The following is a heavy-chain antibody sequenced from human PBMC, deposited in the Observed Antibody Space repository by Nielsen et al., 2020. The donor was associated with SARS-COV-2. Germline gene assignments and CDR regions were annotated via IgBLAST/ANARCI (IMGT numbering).Heavy chain of an antibody. CDR3: ARGFPTTGDYGSHFDY. J-gene: IGHJ4*02. CDR1: GYTFTNYA. Sequence: ASVKVSCKASGYTFTNYAMHWVRQAPGQRLEWMGWINAGNGNTKYSQKFQGRVTITADESTSTAYMELSSLRSEDTAVYYCARGFPTTGDYGSHFDYWGQGTLVTVSS. CDR2: INAGNGNT. V-gene: IGHV1-3*01. D-gene: IGHD4-17*01.